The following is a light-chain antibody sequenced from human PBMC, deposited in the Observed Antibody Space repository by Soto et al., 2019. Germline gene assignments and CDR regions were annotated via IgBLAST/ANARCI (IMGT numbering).Light chain of an antibody. CDR3: QQYNNCYSLT. J-gene: IGKJ1*01. CDR1: QNINNY. CDR2: GAS. Sequence: EIVMTQSPATLSVSPGERATLSCRASQNINNYLDWYQQKSGEAPRVVIYGASTRVKGMPAWFSGSGSGTEFSPPTSSLQSEDFAVSYCQQYNNCYSLTFGQGTKVDIK. V-gene: IGKV3-15*01.